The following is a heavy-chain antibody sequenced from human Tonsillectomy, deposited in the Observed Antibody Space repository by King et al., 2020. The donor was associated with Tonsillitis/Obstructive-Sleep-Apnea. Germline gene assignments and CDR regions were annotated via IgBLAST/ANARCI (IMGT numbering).Heavy chain of an antibody. CDR1: GFTFSSYA. V-gene: IGHV3-30*04. J-gene: IGHJ5*02. CDR2: IWYDGSNK. Sequence: VQLVESGGGVVQPGRSLRLSCAASGFTFSSYALHWVRQAPGKGLEWVAVIWYDGSNKFYADSVKGRFTISRDNSKNTLYLQMSSLRAEDTAVYYCARDRAGLTGTNNWFDPWGQGKLVTVSS. CDR3: ARDRAGLTGTNNWFDP. D-gene: IGHD1-20*01.